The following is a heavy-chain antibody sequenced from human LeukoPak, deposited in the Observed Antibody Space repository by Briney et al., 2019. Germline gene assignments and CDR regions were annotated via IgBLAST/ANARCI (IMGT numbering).Heavy chain of an antibody. CDR1: GGTFSSYA. J-gene: IGHJ4*02. V-gene: IGHV1-69*01. D-gene: IGHD2-15*01. CDR3: ARDLGTHPSATFDY. CDR2: IIPIFGTA. Sequence: ASVKVSCKASGGTFSSYAISWVRQAPGQGLEWMGGIIPIFGTANYAQKFQGRVTITADESTSTAYMELSSLRSEDTAVYYCARDLGTHPSATFDYWGQGTLVTVSS.